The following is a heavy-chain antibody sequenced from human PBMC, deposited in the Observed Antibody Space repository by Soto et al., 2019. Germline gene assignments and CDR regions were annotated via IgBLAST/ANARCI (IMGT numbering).Heavy chain of an antibody. CDR1: GFTFSSYG. J-gene: IGHJ6*02. Sequence: QVQLVESGGGVVQPGRSLRLSCAASGFTFSSYGMHWVRQAPGKGLEWVAVISYDGSNKYYADSVKGRFTISRDNSKNTLYLQMNSLRAEDTAVYYCAKERDFGSSWFNYYYGMDVWGQGTTVTVSS. CDR3: AKERDFGSSWFNYYYGMDV. CDR2: ISYDGSNK. D-gene: IGHD6-13*01. V-gene: IGHV3-30*18.